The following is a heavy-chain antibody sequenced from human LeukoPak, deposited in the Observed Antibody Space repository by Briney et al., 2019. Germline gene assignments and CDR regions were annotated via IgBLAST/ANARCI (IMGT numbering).Heavy chain of an antibody. Sequence: SETLSLTCVVYGGSFNGYYWSWIRQPPGKGLEWIGEINHSGSTNYNPSLKSRVTISVDTSKNQFPLKLSSVTAADTAVYYCARNYYDSSGGFDPWGQGTLVTVSS. V-gene: IGHV4-34*01. D-gene: IGHD3-22*01. CDR2: INHSGST. J-gene: IGHJ5*02. CDR1: GGSFNGYY. CDR3: ARNYYDSSGGFDP.